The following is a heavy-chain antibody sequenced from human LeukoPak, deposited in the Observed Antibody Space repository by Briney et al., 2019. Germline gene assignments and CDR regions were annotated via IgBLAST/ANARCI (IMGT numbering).Heavy chain of an antibody. CDR1: GFTFDDYA. CDR2: ISRKSGSK. V-gene: IGHV3-9*01. J-gene: IGHJ6*02. Sequence: GGSLRLSCAASGFTFDDYAMHWVRQAPGKGLEWVSGISRKSGSKGYADFVKGRFTISRDNAKNSLYLQMNSLRAEDTALYYCAKDRPFPYGMDVWGQGTTVTVSS. CDR3: AKDRPFPYGMDV.